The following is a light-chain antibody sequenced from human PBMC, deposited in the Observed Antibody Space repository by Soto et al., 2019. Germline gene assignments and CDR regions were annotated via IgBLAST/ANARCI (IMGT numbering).Light chain of an antibody. Sequence: QSALTQPASVCGSPGQSITIPCTGTSSDVGNYNSVSWYQQHPGKVPKLIIYEVTTRPSGVFNRFSGSKSGNTASLTISGLQAEDEADYYCSSYRSGNTLVFGSGTKLTVL. CDR1: SSDVGNYNS. V-gene: IGLV2-14*03. CDR2: EVT. CDR3: SSYRSGNTLV. J-gene: IGLJ3*02.